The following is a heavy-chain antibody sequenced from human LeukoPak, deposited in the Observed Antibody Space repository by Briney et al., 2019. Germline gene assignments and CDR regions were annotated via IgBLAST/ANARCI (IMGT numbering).Heavy chain of an antibody. CDR3: VRPRWLQFGPHDS. CDR1: GFTLETFW. Sequence: PGGSLRLSCAASGFTLETFWMSWVRQAPGKGLEWVANIKQDESEKYYVDSVKGRFTISRDNAKNSLYLQMNSLRGEDTAVYYCVRPRWLQFGPHDSWGQGTLVIVSS. D-gene: IGHD5-12*01. V-gene: IGHV3-7*01. J-gene: IGHJ4*02. CDR2: IKQDESEK.